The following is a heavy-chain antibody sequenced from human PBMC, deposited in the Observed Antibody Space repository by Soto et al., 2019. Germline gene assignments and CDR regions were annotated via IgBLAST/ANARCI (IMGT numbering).Heavy chain of an antibody. CDR2: ISYDGSDK. D-gene: IGHD3-16*01. Sequence: GGSLRLSCAASGFSFSKYAIHWVRQAPGKGLEWVAVISYDGSDKYYADSVRGRFTLSRDNPKNTVYMQMDRLRPEDAAVYYCAKDEDFGPFDYWGQGTLVTVSS. J-gene: IGHJ4*02. CDR3: AKDEDFGPFDY. CDR1: GFSFSKYA. V-gene: IGHV3-30*18.